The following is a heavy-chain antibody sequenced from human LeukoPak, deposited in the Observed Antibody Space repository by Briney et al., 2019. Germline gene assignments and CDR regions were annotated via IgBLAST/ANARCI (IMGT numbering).Heavy chain of an antibody. D-gene: IGHD2-15*01. CDR2: IKNKTDGGTT. J-gene: IGHJ4*02. V-gene: IGHV3-15*01. Sequence: PWGSLSLSCAASGFTFSNARISWFLRAPGKGLLGFGRIKNKTDGGTTDYAAPVKGRFTISRDDSKNRLYLQMNSLKTEDTAVYYCTTDVVVVAATPFDYWGQGTLVTVSS. CDR3: TTDVVVVAATPFDY. CDR1: GFTFSNAR.